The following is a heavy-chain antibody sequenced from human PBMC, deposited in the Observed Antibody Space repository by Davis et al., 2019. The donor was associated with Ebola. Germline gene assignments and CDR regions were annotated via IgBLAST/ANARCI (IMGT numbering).Heavy chain of an antibody. V-gene: IGHV4-34*01. Sequence: SETLSLTCAVYGGSFSDYDWSWIRQPPGKGLEWIGEINHSGSTNYNASLKSRVTISVDTSKNQFSLKLSSVTAADTAVYYCARPCFWCSSGTDPWGQGTLVTVSS. CDR3: ARPCFWCSSGTDP. CDR2: INHSGST. CDR1: GGSFSDYD. J-gene: IGHJ5*02. D-gene: IGHD6-19*01.